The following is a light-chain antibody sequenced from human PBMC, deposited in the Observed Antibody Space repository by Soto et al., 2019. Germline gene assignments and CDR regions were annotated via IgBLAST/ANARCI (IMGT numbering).Light chain of an antibody. V-gene: IGLV1-51*01. J-gene: IGLJ1*01. CDR1: SSNIGGNS. Sequence: QYALTQPPSVSAAPGQKVTISCSGSSSNIGGNSVSWYQQLPGTAPKLLIYDDNKRPSGIPDRFSGSKSGTSATLGVTGFQTGDEADYYCGSWDSSLSAYVFGTGTKV. CDR2: DDN. CDR3: GSWDSSLSAYV.